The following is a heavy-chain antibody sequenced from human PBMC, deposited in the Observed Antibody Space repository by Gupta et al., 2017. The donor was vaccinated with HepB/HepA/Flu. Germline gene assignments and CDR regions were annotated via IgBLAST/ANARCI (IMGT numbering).Heavy chain of an antibody. Sequence: EVQLVESGGGLVQPGGSLRLSCAASGFTFSSYWMSWFRQAPGQGLEGVANIKQDGSEKYYVDSVKGRFTISRDNAKNSLYLQMNSLRAEDTAVYYCARARVDYDYVWGSYGLGADYYYGMDVWGQGTTVTVSS. CDR3: ARARVDYDYVWGSYGLGADYYYGMDV. V-gene: IGHV3-7*01. CDR2: IKQDGSEK. J-gene: IGHJ6*02. CDR1: GFTFSSYW. D-gene: IGHD3-16*01.